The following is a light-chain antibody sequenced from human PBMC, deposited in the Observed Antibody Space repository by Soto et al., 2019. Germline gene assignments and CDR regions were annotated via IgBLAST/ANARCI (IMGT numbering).Light chain of an antibody. Sequence: DIPLTQSPSFLSASVGDRVTITCRASQGISSYLAWYQQKPGKAPKLLIYAASTLQSGVPSRFSCSGSGTEFTLTISSLQPEDFATYYFQQLNSYPPLTFGGGTKVEIK. V-gene: IGKV1-9*01. CDR1: QGISSY. CDR3: QQLNSYPPLT. CDR2: AAS. J-gene: IGKJ4*01.